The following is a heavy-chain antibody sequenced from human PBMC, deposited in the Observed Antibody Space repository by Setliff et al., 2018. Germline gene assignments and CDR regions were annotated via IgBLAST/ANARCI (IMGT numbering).Heavy chain of an antibody. V-gene: IGHV4-39*07. CDR1: GGPISSMSYY. CDR2: IYHSGSS. CDR3: RFWSSYYKNDY. D-gene: IGHD3-3*01. Sequence: SETLSLTCTVSGGPISSMSYYWGWIRQPPGKGLEWIGSIYHSGSSYYNSSLRSRVTISVDTSKNQFSLILRSVTAADTAVYYCRFWSSYYKNDYWAQGTLVTVSS. J-gene: IGHJ4*02.